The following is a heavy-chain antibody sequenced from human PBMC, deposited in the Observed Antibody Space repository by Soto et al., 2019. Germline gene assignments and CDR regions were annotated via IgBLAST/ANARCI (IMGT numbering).Heavy chain of an antibody. V-gene: IGHV1-2*02. D-gene: IGHD6-13*01. CDR3: ARDRSRYSSSWYDS. Sequence: ASVKVSWKASGYTFTGYYMHWVRQAPGQGLEWMGWINPNSGGTNYAQKFQGRVTMTRDTSISTAYMELSRLRSDDTAVYYCARDRSRYSSSWYDSWGQGTLVTVSS. CDR2: INPNSGGT. CDR1: GYTFTGYY. J-gene: IGHJ5*01.